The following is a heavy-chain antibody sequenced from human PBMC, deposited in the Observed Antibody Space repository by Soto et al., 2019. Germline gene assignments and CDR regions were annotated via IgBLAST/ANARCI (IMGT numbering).Heavy chain of an antibody. Sequence: QVQLQQWGAGLLKPSETLSLTCAVYGGSFSGYYWSWIRQPPGKGLEWSGEINHSGSTNYNPSLKSRVTISVDTSKNQFSLKLSYVTAADTAVYYCARVSYDFWSGYSPYYYYGMDVWGQGTTVTVSS. CDR1: GGSFSGYY. V-gene: IGHV4-34*01. CDR2: INHSGST. D-gene: IGHD3-3*01. CDR3: ARVSYDFWSGYSPYYYYGMDV. J-gene: IGHJ6*02.